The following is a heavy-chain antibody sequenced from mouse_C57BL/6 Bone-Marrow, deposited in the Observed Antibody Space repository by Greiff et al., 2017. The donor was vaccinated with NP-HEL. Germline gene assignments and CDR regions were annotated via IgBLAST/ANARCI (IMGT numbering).Heavy chain of an antibody. D-gene: IGHD2-1*01. CDR1: GFSFTTYA. CDR2: IRSKSNNYAS. CDR3: VRHGGNYLYAMDY. J-gene: IGHJ4*01. Sequence: EVHLVESGGGLVQPKGSLKLSCAASGFSFTTYAMNWVRQAPGKGLEWVARIRSKSNNYASYYADTVKDRFTISRDDSESMLYLQINNLKTEDTAMYYCVRHGGNYLYAMDYWGRGTSVTVSS. V-gene: IGHV10-1*01.